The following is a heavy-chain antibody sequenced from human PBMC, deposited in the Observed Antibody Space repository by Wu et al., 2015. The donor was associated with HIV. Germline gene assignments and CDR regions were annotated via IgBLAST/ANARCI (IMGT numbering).Heavy chain of an antibody. CDR2: INPSGGST. CDR1: GYTFSIFG. V-gene: IGHV1-46*03. Sequence: QVQLVQSGAEVKKPGASVKVSCKASGYTFSIFGISWVRQAPGQGLEWMGIINPSGGSTSYAQKFQGRVTMTRDTSTSTVYMELSSLRSEDTAVYYCARVPGDTAQPWFDPGAREPWSPSPQ. J-gene: IGHJ5*02. D-gene: IGHD5-18*01. CDR3: ARVPGDTAQPWFDP.